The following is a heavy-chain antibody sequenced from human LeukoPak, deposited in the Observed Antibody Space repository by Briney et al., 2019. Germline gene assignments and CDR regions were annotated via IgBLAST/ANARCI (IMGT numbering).Heavy chain of an antibody. CDR3: ASPDDYGRFDY. V-gene: IGHV1-69*06. Sequence: SVKVSCKASGGTFSSYAISWVRQAPGQGLEWMGRIIPIFGTANYARKFQGRVTITADKSTSTAYMELSSLRSEDTAVYYCASPDDYGRFDYWGQGTLVTVSS. J-gene: IGHJ4*02. CDR1: GGTFSSYA. CDR2: IIPIFGTA. D-gene: IGHD4-17*01.